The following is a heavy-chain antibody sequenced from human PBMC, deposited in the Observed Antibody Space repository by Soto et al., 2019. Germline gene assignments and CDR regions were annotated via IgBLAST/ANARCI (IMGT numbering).Heavy chain of an antibody. CDR2: IIPMSGRP. Sequence: QVQLVQSGAEVKTPGSSVKVSCKASGGTFNSYSIDWVRQAPGQGFEWMGGIIPMSGRPNYAQRFQGRVTFSAEKSTNTVCMEVSSLTHEDTAVYYCARRGRQSANWFDPWGQGTLVTVAS. CDR1: GGTFNSYS. CDR3: ARRGRQSANWFDP. J-gene: IGHJ5*02. V-gene: IGHV1-69*06.